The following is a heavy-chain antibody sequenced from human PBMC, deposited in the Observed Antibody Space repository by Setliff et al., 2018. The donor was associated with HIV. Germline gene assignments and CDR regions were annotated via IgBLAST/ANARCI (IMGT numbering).Heavy chain of an antibody. J-gene: IGHJ5*02. Sequence: SGPTLVNPTQTLTLTCTFSGFSLSSSGVGVGWIRQPPGKALEWLALIYWDDDKRHNPSLRSRLTMTRSTSITTAYMELSSLRSEDTAVYFCAREDGVIAAPKKIFDPWGQGALVTVSS. CDR2: IYWDDDK. CDR1: GFSLSSSGVG. CDR3: AREDGVIAAPKKIFDP. V-gene: IGHV2-5*02. D-gene: IGHD2-21*01.